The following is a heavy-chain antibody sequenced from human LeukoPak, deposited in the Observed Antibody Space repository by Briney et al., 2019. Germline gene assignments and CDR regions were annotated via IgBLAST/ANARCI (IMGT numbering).Heavy chain of an antibody. Sequence: GASVKVSCKASGYTFTSYGITWVRQAPGQGLEWMGWISGYNGNTNYAQKLLGRVTMTTDTSTSTVYMELRSLRSDDTAVYYCARWPPVGTFAHYFDYWGQGTLVTVSS. J-gene: IGHJ4*02. D-gene: IGHD3-10*01. CDR2: ISGYNGNT. CDR1: GYTFTSYG. CDR3: ARWPPVGTFAHYFDY. V-gene: IGHV1-18*01.